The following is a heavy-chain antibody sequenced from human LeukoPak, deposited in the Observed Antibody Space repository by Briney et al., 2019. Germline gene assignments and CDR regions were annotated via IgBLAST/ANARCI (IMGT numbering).Heavy chain of an antibody. CDR3: ARDYGPPDY. D-gene: IGHD4-17*01. V-gene: IGHV3-11*04. CDR1: GFIFRDYY. CDR2: ISRSSNTV. J-gene: IGHJ4*02. Sequence: GGSLRLSCEASGFIFRDYYMSWVRQAPGKGLQWISYISRSSNTVYYTDSVRGRFTISRDNAKNSLYLQMDSLRVEDTGVYYCARDYGPPDYWGQGTLVTVSS.